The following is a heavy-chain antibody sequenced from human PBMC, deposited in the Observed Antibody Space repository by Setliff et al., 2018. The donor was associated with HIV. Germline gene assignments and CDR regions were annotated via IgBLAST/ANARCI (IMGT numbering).Heavy chain of an antibody. CDR2: IIPIVDIA. Sequence: SVKVSCKASGGTFSSYAISWVRQAPGQGLEWMGGIIPIVDIAKYAQKFQDRVTIAADKSTSTAFMELSSLRSEDTAVYYCARGAYRRRDGGTYFYQFDFWGRGTLVTVSS. D-gene: IGHD1-26*01. CDR3: ARGAYRRRDGGTYFYQFDF. J-gene: IGHJ4*02. V-gene: IGHV1-69*10. CDR1: GGTFSSYA.